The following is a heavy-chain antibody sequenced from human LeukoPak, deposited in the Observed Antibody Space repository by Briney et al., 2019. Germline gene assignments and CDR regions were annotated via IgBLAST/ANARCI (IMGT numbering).Heavy chain of an antibody. CDR3: ARDGGYCSSTSCYTLDY. CDR1: GFTFSSYA. CDR2: ISYDGSNK. V-gene: IGHV3-30*01. J-gene: IGHJ4*02. Sequence: GGSLRLSCTASGFTFSSYAMHWVRQAPGKGLEWVAVISYDGSNKYYADSVKGRFTISRDNSKNTLYLQMNSLRTEDTAVYYCARDGGYCSSTSCYTLDYWGQGTLVTVSS. D-gene: IGHD2-2*02.